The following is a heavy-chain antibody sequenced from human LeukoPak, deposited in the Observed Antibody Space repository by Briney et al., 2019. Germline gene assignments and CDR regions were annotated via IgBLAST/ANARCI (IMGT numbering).Heavy chain of an antibody. D-gene: IGHD3-16*01. J-gene: IGHJ4*02. CDR3: ARDLGEVTFDY. CDR2: IYYSGST. V-gene: IGHV4-39*07. Sequence: SETLSLTCTVSGGSISSSSYYWGWIRQPPGKGLEWIGSIYYSGSTYYNPSLKSRVTISVDTSKNQFSLKLSSVTAVDTAVYYCARDLGEVTFDYWGQGTLVTVSS. CDR1: GGSISSSSYY.